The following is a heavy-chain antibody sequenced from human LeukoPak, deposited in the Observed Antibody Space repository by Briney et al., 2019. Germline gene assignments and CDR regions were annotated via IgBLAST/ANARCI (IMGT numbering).Heavy chain of an antibody. CDR1: GGSFSGYY. CDR3: AGGRIQLWLRHAYYFDY. CDR2: INHSGST. D-gene: IGHD5-18*01. V-gene: IGHV4-34*01. J-gene: IGHJ4*02. Sequence: SETLSLTCAVYGGSFSGYYWSWIRQPPGKGLEWIGEINHSGSTSYNPSLKSRVTISVDTSKNQFSLKLSSVTAADTAVYYCAGGRIQLWLRHAYYFDYWGQGTLVTVSS.